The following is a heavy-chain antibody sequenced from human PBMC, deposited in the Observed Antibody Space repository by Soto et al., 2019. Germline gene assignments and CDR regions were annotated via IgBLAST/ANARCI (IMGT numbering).Heavy chain of an antibody. CDR3: ARTYFGSGSYSY. J-gene: IGHJ1*01. CDR1: GGSISGTNEY. D-gene: IGHD3-10*01. Sequence: QLQLQESGPGLVEPSETLSLTCTVSGGSISGTNEYWGWIRQPPGKGLEWIASIHYDGRTYYTPSLKSRLTISADTSKNHFSLKLSSVTAAATAVYYCARTYFGSGSYSYWGQGTLVIVSS. CDR2: IHYDGRT. V-gene: IGHV4-39*02.